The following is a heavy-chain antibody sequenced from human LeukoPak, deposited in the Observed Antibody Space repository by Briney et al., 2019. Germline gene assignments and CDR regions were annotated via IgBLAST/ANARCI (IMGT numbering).Heavy chain of an antibody. Sequence: SETLSLTCTVSGYSISSGYYWGWIRQPPGKGLEWIGSIYHSGSTYYHPSLKSRVTISVDTSKNQFSLELSSVTAADTAVYYCARDRRASITMIVADWFDPWGQGTLVTVSS. D-gene: IGHD3-22*01. CDR3: ARDRRASITMIVADWFDP. J-gene: IGHJ5*02. CDR1: GYSISSGYY. V-gene: IGHV4-38-2*02. CDR2: IYHSGST.